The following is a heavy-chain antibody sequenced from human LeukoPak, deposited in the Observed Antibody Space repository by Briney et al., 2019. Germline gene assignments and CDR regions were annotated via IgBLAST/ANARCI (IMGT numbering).Heavy chain of an antibody. CDR3: ARVTTVVTPGAFDI. Sequence: SVTVSCKASGGTFSSYAISWVRQAPGQGLEWMGRIIPIFGTANYAQKFQGRVTITTDESTSTAYMELSSLRSEDTAVYYCARVTTVVTPGAFDIWGQGTMVTVSS. D-gene: IGHD4-23*01. V-gene: IGHV1-69*05. CDR1: GGTFSSYA. J-gene: IGHJ3*02. CDR2: IIPIFGTA.